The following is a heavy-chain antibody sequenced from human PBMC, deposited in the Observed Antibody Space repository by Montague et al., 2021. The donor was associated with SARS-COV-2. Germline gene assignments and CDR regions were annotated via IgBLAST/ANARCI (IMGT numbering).Heavy chain of an antibody. Sequence: SETLSLTCTVSGDSISSGCFYWGWIRQPPGKGLEWVGTIHYRGITYYNPSLKSRVIISVDTSRNQFSLKLSSVTAADTALYYCARHLAISGTPAVSDYWGRGTLVSVSS. CDR2: IHYRGIT. D-gene: IGHD3-10*01. CDR1: GDSISSGCFY. V-gene: IGHV4-39*01. J-gene: IGHJ4*02. CDR3: ARHLAISGTPAVSDY.